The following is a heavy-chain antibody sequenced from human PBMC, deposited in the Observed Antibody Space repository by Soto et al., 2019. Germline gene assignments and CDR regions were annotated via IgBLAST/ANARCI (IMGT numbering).Heavy chain of an antibody. V-gene: IGHV3-30*18. Sequence: GGSLRLSCAASGFTFSSYGMHWVRQAPGKGLEWVAVISYDGSNKYYADSVKGRFTISRDNSKNTLYLQMNSLRAEDTAVYYCAKEEQYSSSWYYYYYGMDVWGQGTTVTVSS. CDR1: GFTFSSYG. J-gene: IGHJ6*02. CDR2: ISYDGSNK. CDR3: AKEEQYSSSWYYYYYGMDV. D-gene: IGHD6-13*01.